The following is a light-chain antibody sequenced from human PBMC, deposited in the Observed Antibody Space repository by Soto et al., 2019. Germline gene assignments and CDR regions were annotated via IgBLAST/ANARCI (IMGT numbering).Light chain of an antibody. Sequence: DIQMTQSPSTLFASVGDRVTITCRASQSISSWLAWYQQKPGKAPKLLIYKASSLESGVPSRFSGSGSGTEFTLTISSLQPDDFATYYCQQYNSYSPITFGPGTKVDIK. CDR1: QSISSW. CDR3: QQYNSYSPIT. J-gene: IGKJ3*01. V-gene: IGKV1-5*03. CDR2: KAS.